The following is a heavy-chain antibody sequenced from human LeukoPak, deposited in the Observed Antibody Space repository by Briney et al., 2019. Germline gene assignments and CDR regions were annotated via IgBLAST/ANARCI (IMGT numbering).Heavy chain of an antibody. CDR3: ARQQAAGTLTYFDP. V-gene: IGHV3-66*04. CDR1: GFTVSSNY. Sequence: GGSLRLSCAASGFTVSSNYMSWVRQAPGKGLEWVSVIYSGGSTYYADSVKGRFTISRDNSKNTLYLQMNSLRAEDTAVYYCARQQAAGTLTYFDPWGQGTLVTVSS. D-gene: IGHD6-13*01. CDR2: IYSGGST. J-gene: IGHJ5*02.